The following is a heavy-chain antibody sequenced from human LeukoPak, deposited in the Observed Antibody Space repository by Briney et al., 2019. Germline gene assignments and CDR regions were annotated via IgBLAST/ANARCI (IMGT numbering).Heavy chain of an antibody. Sequence: SETLSLTCAVYGGSFSGYYWSWIRQPPGKGLEWIGEINHSGSTNYNPSLKSRVTISVDTSKNQFSLKLSSVTAADTAVYYCARGSVVVVAAFWGQGTLVTVSS. CDR3: ARGSVVVVAAF. V-gene: IGHV4-34*01. D-gene: IGHD2-15*01. J-gene: IGHJ4*02. CDR1: GGSFSGYY. CDR2: INHSGST.